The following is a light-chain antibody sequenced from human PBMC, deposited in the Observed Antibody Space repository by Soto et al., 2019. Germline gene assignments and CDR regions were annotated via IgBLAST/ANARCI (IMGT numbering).Light chain of an antibody. CDR2: TAS. J-gene: IGKJ2*01. CDR1: QSISAY. Sequence: DIQMTQSPSSLSASVGDSVTITCRASQSISAYLNWYQQKSGEAPKLLIYTASTLQSGVPSRFSGSGSRTDFTLTISSLQPEDFATFYCQQSYSIPYTFGQGTKLEIK. CDR3: QQSYSIPYT. V-gene: IGKV1-39*01.